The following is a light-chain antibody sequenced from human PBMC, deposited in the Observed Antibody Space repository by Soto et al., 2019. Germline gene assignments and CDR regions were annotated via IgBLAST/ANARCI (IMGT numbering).Light chain of an antibody. V-gene: IGLV2-23*01. CDR3: CSYAGSSTWV. CDR2: GGS. CDR1: SSDVGSYNL. J-gene: IGLJ3*02. Sequence: QSALTQPASVSGSPGQSITISCTGTSSDVGSYNLVSWYQQHPGKAPKLMIYGGSRRPSGVSNRFSGSKSGNTASLTISGLQAEDEHDYYCCSYAGSSTWVFGGGTKVTVL.